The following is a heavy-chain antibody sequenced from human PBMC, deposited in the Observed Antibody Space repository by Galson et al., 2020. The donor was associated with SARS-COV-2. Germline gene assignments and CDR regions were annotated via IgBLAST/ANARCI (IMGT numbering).Heavy chain of an antibody. CDR1: GSSFTDYW. V-gene: IGHV5-51*01. CDR3: ARRGVYCSSTTCYDY. D-gene: IGHD2-2*01. J-gene: IGHJ4*02. CDR2: IRPGDSDR. Sequence: KIGESLKISCEGSGSSFTDYWIGWVRQMPGKALEWMGSIRPGDSDRRYSPSFQGQVTISADKSIGTAYLQWSSLKASDTAMYYCARRGVYCSSTTCYDYWGPGTRVTVSS.